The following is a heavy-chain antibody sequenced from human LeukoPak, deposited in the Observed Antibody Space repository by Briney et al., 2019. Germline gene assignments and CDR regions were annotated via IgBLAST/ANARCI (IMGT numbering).Heavy chain of an antibody. V-gene: IGHV1-8*01. D-gene: IGHD6-19*01. CDR1: GYTFTSYD. CDR2: LNPNSGNT. J-gene: IGHJ5*02. Sequence: ASVKVSCKASGYTFTSYDINWVRQATGQGLEWMGWLNPNSGNTGYAQKFQGRVTISRNTSINTAYMELSSLRSEDTAVYYCARMTVSGRDNWFDPWGQGTLVTVSS. CDR3: ARMTVSGRDNWFDP.